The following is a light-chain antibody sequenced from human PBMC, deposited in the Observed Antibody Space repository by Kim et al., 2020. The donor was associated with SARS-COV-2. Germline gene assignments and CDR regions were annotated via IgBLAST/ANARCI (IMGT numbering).Light chain of an antibody. CDR3: HQYGLSPRT. V-gene: IGKV3-20*01. CDR2: ATS. J-gene: IGKJ1*01. Sequence: SPGDRATLSCRANQSLNSDYLAWYQQQPGRAPRLLIDATSTRATGIPDRFTGSGSGADFTLTISRLEPEDFVVYFCHQYGLSPRTFGQGTKVEIK. CDR1: QSLNSDY.